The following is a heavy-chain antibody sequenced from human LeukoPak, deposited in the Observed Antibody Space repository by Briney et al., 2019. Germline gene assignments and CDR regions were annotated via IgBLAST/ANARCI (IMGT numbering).Heavy chain of an antibody. V-gene: IGHV3-23*01. J-gene: IGHJ4*02. CDR2: FSGSSSNT. Sequence: GGSLRLSCAASGFTFSTYAMSWVRQAPGKGLEWVSAFSGSSSNTYYADSVKGRFTISRDNSQNTLYLQMNSLRAEDTAVYYCAKLIAAAGDYWGQGTLVTVSS. CDR3: AKLIAAAGDY. D-gene: IGHD6-13*01. CDR1: GFTFSTYA.